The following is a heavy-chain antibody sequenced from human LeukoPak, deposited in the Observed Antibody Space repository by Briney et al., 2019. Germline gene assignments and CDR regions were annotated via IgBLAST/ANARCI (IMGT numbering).Heavy chain of an antibody. D-gene: IGHD2-2*01. CDR3: ARGGSSFRCSSTSCYTSRVYDYYMYV. J-gene: IGHJ6*03. V-gene: IGHV1-69*05. CDR2: IVPIFGPA. CDR1: RGTLSSYA. Sequence: GASVKVSRKAPRGTLSSYAISWVGQAPGEGLEWMGGIVPIFGPAKDAQKFQGRVTITTDESTSTAYMELSSLRSEDTAVYYCARGGSSFRCSSTSCYTSRVYDYYMYVWGKGTTVTVSS.